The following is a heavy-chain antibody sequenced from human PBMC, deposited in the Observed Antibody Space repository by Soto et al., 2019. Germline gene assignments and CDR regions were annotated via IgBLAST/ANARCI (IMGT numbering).Heavy chain of an antibody. CDR1: GFTFSSYV. CDR2: IGGSGSGT. D-gene: IGHD5-12*01. J-gene: IGHJ4*02. CDR3: VKGRSGYHFDH. Sequence: EVQLLESGGGLVQPGGSLRLSCAASGFTFSSYVMSWVRQAPGKGLEWVSAIGGSGSGTYYAESVKGRFTISRDNSKNTLYMQMNSLRAEDTGVYYCVKGRSGYHFDHWGQGTLVTVSS. V-gene: IGHV3-23*05.